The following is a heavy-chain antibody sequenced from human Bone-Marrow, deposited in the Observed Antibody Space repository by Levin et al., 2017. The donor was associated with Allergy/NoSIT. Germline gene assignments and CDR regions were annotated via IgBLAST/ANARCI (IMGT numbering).Heavy chain of an antibody. CDR2: INTDGTST. D-gene: IGHD5-18*01. V-gene: IGHV3-74*01. J-gene: IGHJ4*02. Sequence: SGGSLRLSCAASGFTFSNYWMHWVRQAPGKGLVWVSRINTDGTSTNYADSVKGRFTISRDNAKNTLYLQLNGLRAEDTAVYYCARRVDSQLWMQFDNGGLGTLVTVSS. CDR1: GFTFSNYW. CDR3: ARRVDSQLWMQFDN.